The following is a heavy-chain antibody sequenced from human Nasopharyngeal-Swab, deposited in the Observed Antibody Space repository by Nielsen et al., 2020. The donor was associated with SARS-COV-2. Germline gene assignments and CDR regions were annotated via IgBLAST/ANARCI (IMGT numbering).Heavy chain of an antibody. CDR2: IFSSGST. J-gene: IGHJ4*02. CDR1: GASISSRNNY. D-gene: IGHD4-17*01. Sequence: GSLRLSCVVSGASISSRNNYWGWIRQSPGKGLEWIGTIFSSGSTYNPSLKSRVTMSVDTSKNQFSMKLTSVTAADTAVYYCARDESGDYLGLPFDHWGRGTLVTVSS. CDR3: ARDESGDYLGLPFDH. V-gene: IGHV4-39*07.